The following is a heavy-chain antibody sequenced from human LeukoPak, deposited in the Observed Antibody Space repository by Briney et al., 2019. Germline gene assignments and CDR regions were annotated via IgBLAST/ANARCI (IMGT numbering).Heavy chain of an antibody. CDR3: ARDQLASAVPLDY. CDR1: GFTFSSYS. J-gene: IGHJ4*02. Sequence: GGSLRLSCAASGFTFSSYSMNWVRQAPGKGLEWVSSISSSSSYKYYVDSVKGRFTISRDNAKNSLYLQMNSLRAEDTAVYYCARDQLASAVPLDYWGQGTLVTVSS. D-gene: IGHD6-13*01. V-gene: IGHV3-21*01. CDR2: ISSSSSYK.